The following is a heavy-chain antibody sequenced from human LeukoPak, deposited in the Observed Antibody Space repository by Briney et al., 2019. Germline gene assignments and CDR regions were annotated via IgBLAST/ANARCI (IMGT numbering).Heavy chain of an antibody. Sequence: GGSLRLSCAASGFTVSSNYMSWVRQAPGKGLEWVSVIYSGGSTYYADSVKGRFTISRDNSKNTLYLQMNSLRAEDTAVYYCALTTVTTLGNWFDPWGQGTLVTVSS. D-gene: IGHD4-17*01. CDR2: IYSGGST. CDR3: ALTTVTTLGNWFDP. CDR1: GFTVSSNY. J-gene: IGHJ5*02. V-gene: IGHV3-66*01.